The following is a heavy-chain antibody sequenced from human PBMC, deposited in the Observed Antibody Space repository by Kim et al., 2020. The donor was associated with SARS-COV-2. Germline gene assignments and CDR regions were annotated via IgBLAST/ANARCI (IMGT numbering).Heavy chain of an antibody. Sequence: ASVKVSCKASGYTFTSNAIHWVRQAPGQRLEWMGWIYTDNGNTKYSQKFQGRVTITRDTSASTAYMEMSSLRSEDTAVYYCARVRSGIHFSDWGQGTLVTATS. CDR3: ARVRSGIHFSD. V-gene: IGHV1-3*04. CDR1: GYTFTSNA. D-gene: IGHD2-15*01. CDR2: IYTDNGNT. J-gene: IGHJ4*02.